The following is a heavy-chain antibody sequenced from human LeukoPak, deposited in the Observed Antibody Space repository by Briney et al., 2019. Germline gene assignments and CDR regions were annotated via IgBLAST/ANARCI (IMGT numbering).Heavy chain of an antibody. V-gene: IGHV3-23*01. CDR3: ARDWLDYGMDV. D-gene: IGHD3-10*01. CDR2: ISGSGGST. CDR1: GFTFGDYA. J-gene: IGHJ6*02. Sequence: GGSLRLSCTASGFTFGDYAMSWVRQAPGKGLEWVSAISGSGGSTYYADSVKGRFTISRDNAQNSLYLQMNSLRAEDTAVYYCARDWLDYGMDVWGQGTTVTVSS.